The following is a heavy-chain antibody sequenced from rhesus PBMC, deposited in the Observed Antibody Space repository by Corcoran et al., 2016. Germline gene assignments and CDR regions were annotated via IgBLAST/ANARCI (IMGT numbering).Heavy chain of an antibody. CDR1: GGSISSGYYY. J-gene: IGHJ4*01. D-gene: IGHD6-25*01. CDR2: ISSNTETT. CDR3: ARNPWGSWKFDY. Sequence: QVQLQESGPGVVKPSETLTLTCGVSGGSISSGYYYWSWIRQPPGKGLEWIGDISSNTETTNYNFFLERRVTTSKDTSKNQFSLKLTSVTAADTAVYYCARNPWGSWKFDYWGQGVLVTVSS. V-gene: IGHV4S12*01.